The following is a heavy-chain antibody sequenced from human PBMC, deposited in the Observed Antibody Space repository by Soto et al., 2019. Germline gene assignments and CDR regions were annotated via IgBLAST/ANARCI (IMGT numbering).Heavy chain of an antibody. CDR3: ARDLYYYGSGSYWPFDY. V-gene: IGHV1-69*04. CDR2: IIPILGIA. J-gene: IGHJ4*02. D-gene: IGHD3-10*01. CDR1: GGTFSSYT. Sequence: GASVKVSCKASGGTFSSYTISWVRQAPGQGLEWMGRIIPILGIANYAQKFQGRVTITADKSTSTAYMELSSLRSEDTAVYYCARDLYYYGSGSYWPFDYWGQGTLVTVSS.